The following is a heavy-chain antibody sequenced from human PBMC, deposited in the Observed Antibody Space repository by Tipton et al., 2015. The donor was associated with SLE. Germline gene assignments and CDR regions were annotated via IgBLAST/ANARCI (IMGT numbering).Heavy chain of an antibody. J-gene: IGHJ5*02. V-gene: IGHV1-2*06. CDR1: GYTFTGYY. CDR3: ARDLLGSSWYEDWFDP. D-gene: IGHD6-13*01. CDR2: INPNSGGT. Sequence: QSGPEVKKPGASVKVSCKASGYTFTGYYMHWVRQAPGQGLEWMGRINPNSGGTNYAQKFQGRVTMTRDTSISTAYMELSRLRYDDTAVYYCARDLLGSSWYEDWFDPWGQGTLVTVSS.